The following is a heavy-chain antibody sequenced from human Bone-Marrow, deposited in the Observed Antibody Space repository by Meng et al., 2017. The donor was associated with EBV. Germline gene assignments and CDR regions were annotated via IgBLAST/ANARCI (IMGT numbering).Heavy chain of an antibody. CDR2: ISGSGGST. J-gene: IGHJ4*02. V-gene: IGHV3-23*01. Sequence: EVQLLESGGGLVQPGGSLRLSCAASGFPFSSYAMSWVRQAPGKGLEWVSAISGSGGSTYYADSVKGRFTISRDNSKNTLYLQMNSLRAEDTAVYYCAKDFRDCSSTSCYLSGFDYWGQGTPVNVSS. CDR3: AKDFRDCSSTSCYLSGFDY. D-gene: IGHD2-2*01. CDR1: GFPFSSYA.